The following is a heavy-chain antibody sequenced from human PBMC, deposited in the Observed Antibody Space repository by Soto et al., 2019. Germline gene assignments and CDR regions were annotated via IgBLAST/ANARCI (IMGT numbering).Heavy chain of an antibody. CDR3: ARGRRFTMVRGGKIDY. CDR1: GGSFSGYY. V-gene: IGHV4-34*01. D-gene: IGHD3-10*01. J-gene: IGHJ4*02. Sequence: QVQLQQWGAGLLKPSETLSLTCAVYGGSFSGYYWSWIRQPPGKGLEWIGEINHSGSTNYNPSLKSRVTISVDTSKNQFSLKLSSVTAADTAVYYCARGRRFTMVRGGKIDYWGQGTLVTVSS. CDR2: INHSGST.